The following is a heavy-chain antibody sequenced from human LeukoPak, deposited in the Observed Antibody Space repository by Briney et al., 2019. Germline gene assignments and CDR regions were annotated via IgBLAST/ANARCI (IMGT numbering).Heavy chain of an antibody. D-gene: IGHD6-19*01. J-gene: IGHJ6*03. CDR2: INPNSGGT. CDR3: AREAVAGYYYYYMDV. V-gene: IGHV1-2*02. CDR1: GYTFTGYY. Sequence: RASVKVSCKASGYTFTGYYMHWVRQAPGQGLEWMGWINPNSGGTNYAQKFQGRVTMTRDTSISTAYMELSRLRSDDTAVYYCAREAVAGYYYYYMDVWGKGTTVTVSS.